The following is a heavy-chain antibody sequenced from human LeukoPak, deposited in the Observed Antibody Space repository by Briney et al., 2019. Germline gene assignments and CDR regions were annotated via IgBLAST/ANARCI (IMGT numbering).Heavy chain of an antibody. CDR1: GYTSTGYY. V-gene: IGHV1-2*02. CDR3: ARDVGPSNFDY. D-gene: IGHD1-26*01. Sequence: ASVKVSCKAFGYTSTGYYIHWVRQAPGQGLEWMGWINPNSGGTKYAQKFQDRVTMTRDTSISTAYMELSRLRTDDTAVYYCARDVGPSNFDYWGQGTLVTVSS. J-gene: IGHJ4*02. CDR2: INPNSGGT.